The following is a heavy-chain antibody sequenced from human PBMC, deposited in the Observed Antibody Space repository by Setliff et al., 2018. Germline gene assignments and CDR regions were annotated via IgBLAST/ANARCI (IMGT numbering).Heavy chain of an antibody. Sequence: AGGSLRLSCAASGFTFSDYAMSWVRQAPGKGLEWVSTISGSAGSIHLADSVKGRFTISRDNSKNTLYLQMNSLRPEDTAVYYCARTCSGSGCYAGLESWGQGTPVTVSS. J-gene: IGHJ4*02. CDR1: GFTFSDYA. D-gene: IGHD2-15*01. CDR3: ARTCSGSGCYAGLES. CDR2: ISGSAGSI. V-gene: IGHV3-23*01.